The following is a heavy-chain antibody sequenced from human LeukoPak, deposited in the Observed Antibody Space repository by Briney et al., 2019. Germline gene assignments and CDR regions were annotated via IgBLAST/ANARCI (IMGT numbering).Heavy chain of an antibody. V-gene: IGHV1-46*01. CDR3: ASWVENYDSSGYLDY. CDR1: GYTFTSYG. J-gene: IGHJ4*02. D-gene: IGHD3-22*01. CDR2: INPSGGST. Sequence: ASVKVSCKASGYTFTSYGISWVRQAPGQGLEWMGIINPSGGSTSYAQKFQGRVTMTRDTSTSTVYMELSSLRSEDTAVYYCASWVENYDSSGYLDYWGQGTLVTVSS.